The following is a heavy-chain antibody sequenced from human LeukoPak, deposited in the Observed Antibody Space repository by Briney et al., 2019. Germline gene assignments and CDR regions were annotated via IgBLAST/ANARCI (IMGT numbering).Heavy chain of an antibody. J-gene: IGHJ4*02. D-gene: IGHD5-18*01. CDR3: ARDPQLWLAYPYFDY. CDR2: INPNSGGT. Sequence: EASVKVSCKTSGYTFTGYYMHWVRQAPGQGLEWMGWINPNSGGTNYAQKFQGRVTMTRDTSISTAYMELSRLRSDDTAVYYCARDPQLWLAYPYFDYWGQGTLVTVSS. CDR1: GYTFTGYY. V-gene: IGHV1-2*02.